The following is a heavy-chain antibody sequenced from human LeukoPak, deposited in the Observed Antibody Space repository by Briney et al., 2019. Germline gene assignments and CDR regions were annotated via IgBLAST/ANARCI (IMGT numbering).Heavy chain of an antibody. CDR1: GFTFSSYN. J-gene: IGHJ3*02. CDR2: ISLSHTMI. Sequence: GGSLRLSCAASGFTFSSYNMNWVRQAPGKGLEWVSYISLSHTMILLADSVKGRFTISRDNSKNTLYLQMNSLRAEDTAVYYCAKAQGSLVWNVAFNIWGQGTMVTVSS. CDR3: AKAQGSLVWNVAFNI. V-gene: IGHV3-48*01. D-gene: IGHD1-1*01.